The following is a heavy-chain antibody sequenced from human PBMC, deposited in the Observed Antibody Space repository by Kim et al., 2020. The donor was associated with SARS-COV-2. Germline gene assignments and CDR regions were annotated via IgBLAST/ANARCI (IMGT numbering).Heavy chain of an antibody. Sequence: GGSLRLSCAASGFTFSSYWMSWVRQAPGKGLEWVANIKQDGSEKYYVDSVKGRFTISRDNAKNSLYLQMNSLRAEDTAVYYCARVYGGWSGTPLADGFDYWGQGTLVTVSS. CDR1: GFTFSSYW. CDR3: ARVYGGWSGTPLADGFDY. V-gene: IGHV3-7*03. CDR2: IKQDGSEK. J-gene: IGHJ4*02. D-gene: IGHD6-19*01.